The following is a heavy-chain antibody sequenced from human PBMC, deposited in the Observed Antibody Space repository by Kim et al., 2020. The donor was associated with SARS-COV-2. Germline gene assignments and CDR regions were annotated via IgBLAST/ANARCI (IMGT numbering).Heavy chain of an antibody. CDR3: ARHCHYIDCPFNNYYYGMDV. CDR1: GYSFGSYW. CDR2: IYPGDSDT. Sequence: GESLKISCEGFGYSFGSYWIGWVRQLPGKGLEWMGIIYPGDSDTKYSPSFRGQVTISVDESINTVYLQWRSLKTSDTATYYCARHCHYIDCPFNNYYYGMDVWGQGTTVTVSS. J-gene: IGHJ6*02. D-gene: IGHD2-21*02. V-gene: IGHV5-51*01.